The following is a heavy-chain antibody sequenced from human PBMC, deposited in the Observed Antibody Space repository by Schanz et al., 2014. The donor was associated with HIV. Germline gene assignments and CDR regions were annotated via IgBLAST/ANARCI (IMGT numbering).Heavy chain of an antibody. D-gene: IGHD6-19*01. CDR1: GGTFSNYA. CDR3: ARAPYTSGWYGVDY. Sequence: QVQLVQSGAEVKMPGSSVKVSCKASGGTFSNYAMTWVRQAPGQGLEWMAIINPIGGSTSYAQRLQGRVTMTRDTSTSTVYMELSSLRSEDTAVYYCARAPYTSGWYGVDYWGQGTTVTVSS. V-gene: IGHV1-46*01. CDR2: INPIGGST. J-gene: IGHJ4*03.